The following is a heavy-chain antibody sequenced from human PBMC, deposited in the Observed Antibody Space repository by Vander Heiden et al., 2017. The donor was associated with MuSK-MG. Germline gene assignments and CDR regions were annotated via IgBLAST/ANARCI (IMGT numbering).Heavy chain of an antibody. D-gene: IGHD3-22*01. CDR1: GFTFSSYA. J-gene: IGHJ3*02. Sequence: EVHLVESGGGLVQPGGSLRLSCAASGFTFSSYAMSWVRQAPGKGLEWVSSISGRGTITYYADSVKGRFTISRDKSKNTLYLQVNSLRAEDTAVYYCAKDRSDTSGYYVEDAFDTWGQRTMVNVS. V-gene: IGHV3-23*04. CDR3: AKDRSDTSGYYVEDAFDT. CDR2: ISGRGTIT.